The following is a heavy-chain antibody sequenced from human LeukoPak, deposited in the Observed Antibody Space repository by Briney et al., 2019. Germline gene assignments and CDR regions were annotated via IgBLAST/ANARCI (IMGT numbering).Heavy chain of an antibody. V-gene: IGHV1-69*04. CDR1: GGTFSSYA. Sequence: SVKVSCKASGGTFSSYAISWVRQAPGQGLEWMGRIIPILGIANYAQKFQGRVTITADKSTSTAYMELSSLRSADTAVYDCARRDLRDGDYWGQGTLVTVSS. CDR3: ARRDLRDGDY. D-gene: IGHD5-24*01. CDR2: IIPILGIA. J-gene: IGHJ4*02.